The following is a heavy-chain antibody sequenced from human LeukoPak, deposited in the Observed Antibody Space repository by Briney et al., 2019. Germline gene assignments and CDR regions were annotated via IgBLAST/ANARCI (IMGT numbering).Heavy chain of an antibody. CDR2: IIPIFGTA. CDR1: GCTFSSYA. V-gene: IGHV1-69*01. Sequence: SVKISCKASGCTFSSYAISWVRQAPGQGLEWMGGIIPIFGTANYAQKFQGRVTITADESTSTAYMELSSLRSEDTAVYYCARGLLAAGPSPSWFDPWGQGTLVTVSS. J-gene: IGHJ5*02. D-gene: IGHD6-13*01. CDR3: ARGLLAAGPSPSWFDP.